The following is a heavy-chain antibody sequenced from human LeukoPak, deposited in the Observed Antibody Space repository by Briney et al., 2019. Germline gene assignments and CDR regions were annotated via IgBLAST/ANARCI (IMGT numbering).Heavy chain of an antibody. CDR3: ARHGVRVYDY. CDR2: IYYSGST. J-gene: IGHJ4*02. D-gene: IGHD6-13*01. CDR1: GGSISSYY. V-gene: IGHV4-59*08. Sequence: SETLSLTCTGAGGSISSYYWSWIRQPPGKGLEWIGYIYYSGSTNYNPSLKSRVTISVDTSKNQFSLKLSSVTAADTAVYYCARHGVRVYDYWDQGTLVTASS.